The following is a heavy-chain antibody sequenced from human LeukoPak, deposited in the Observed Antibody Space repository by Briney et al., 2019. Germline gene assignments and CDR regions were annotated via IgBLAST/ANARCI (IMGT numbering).Heavy chain of an antibody. V-gene: IGHV4-34*01. CDR2: INHSGST. J-gene: IGHJ1*01. Sequence: KPSETLSLTCAVYGGSFSGYYWSWIRQPPGKGLEWIGEINHSGSTNYNPSLKSRVTISVDTSKNQFSLKLSSVTAADTAVYYCARGKHPVRYFQHWGQGTLVTVSS. D-gene: IGHD1-1*01. CDR1: GGSFSGYY. CDR3: ARGKHPVRYFQH.